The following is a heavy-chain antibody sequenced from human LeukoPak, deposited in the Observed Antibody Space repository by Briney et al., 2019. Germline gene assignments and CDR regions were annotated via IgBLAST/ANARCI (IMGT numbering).Heavy chain of an antibody. CDR1: GYTFTSHG. Sequence: ASVKVSCKASGYTFTSHGISWVRQAPGQGLEWMGWIRPSTGDTDYALSLQGRVTLTTDTSTNTAYMELRSLRSDDTAVNYCARVRDYLFDYWGQGTLVTVSS. CDR2: IRPSTGDT. J-gene: IGHJ4*02. CDR3: ARVRDYLFDY. V-gene: IGHV1-18*01. D-gene: IGHD2/OR15-2a*01.